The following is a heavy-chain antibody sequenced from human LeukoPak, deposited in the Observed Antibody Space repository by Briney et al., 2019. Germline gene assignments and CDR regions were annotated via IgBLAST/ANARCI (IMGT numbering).Heavy chain of an antibody. J-gene: IGHJ4*02. CDR2: ISGSGGST. CDR3: AKGRAGGYSYGYYYFDY. CDR1: GFTFSSYA. V-gene: IGHV3-23*01. D-gene: IGHD5-18*01. Sequence: GGSLTLSCAASGFTFSSYAISWVRQAPGKGLAWVSAISGSGGSTYYADSVKGRFTISRDNSKNTLYLQMNSLRAEDTAIYYCAKGRAGGYSYGYYYFDYWGQGTLVTVSS.